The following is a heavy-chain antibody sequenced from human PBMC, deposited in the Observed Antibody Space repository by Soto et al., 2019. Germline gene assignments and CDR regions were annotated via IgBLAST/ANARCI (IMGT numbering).Heavy chain of an antibody. V-gene: IGHV3-74*01. D-gene: IGHD3-16*01. J-gene: IGHJ6*02. Sequence: PGGSLRLSCAASEFIFSAYWMHWVRQVPGKGPVWVSRISLDGTNTIYADSVKGRFTISRDNARNTLYLQMDSLRVEDTAVYYCTRAYTYAMDVWGQGTTVTVSS. CDR3: TRAYTYAMDV. CDR2: ISLDGTNT. CDR1: EFIFSAYW.